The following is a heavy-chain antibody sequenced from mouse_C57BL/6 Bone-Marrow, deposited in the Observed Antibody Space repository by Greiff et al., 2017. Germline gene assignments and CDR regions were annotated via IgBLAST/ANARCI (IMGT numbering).Heavy chain of an antibody. CDR2: IDPEDGDT. J-gene: IGHJ1*03. Sequence: EVQLQQSGAELVRPGASVTLSCTASGFNIKDYYMHWVQQRPEQGLEWIGRIDPEDGDTEYAPKFQGKATMTADTSSNTAYLQLSSLTSEDTAVYYCTSYYGSSPYWYFDVWGTGTTVTVSS. D-gene: IGHD1-1*01. V-gene: IGHV14-1*01. CDR1: GFNIKDYY. CDR3: TSYYGSSPYWYFDV.